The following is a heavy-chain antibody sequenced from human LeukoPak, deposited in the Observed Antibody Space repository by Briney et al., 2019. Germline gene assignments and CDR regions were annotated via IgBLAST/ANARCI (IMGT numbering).Heavy chain of an antibody. CDR2: ISGSGGST. Sequence: GRSLRLSCAASGFTFSSYAMSWVRQAPGKGLEWVSAISGSGGSTYCADSVKGRFTISRDNSKNTLYLQMNSLRAEDTAVYYCAKGKRGGMDGDYYFDYWGQGTLVTVSS. J-gene: IGHJ4*02. V-gene: IGHV3-23*01. CDR1: GFTFSSYA. CDR3: AKGKRGGMDGDYYFDY. D-gene: IGHD4-17*01.